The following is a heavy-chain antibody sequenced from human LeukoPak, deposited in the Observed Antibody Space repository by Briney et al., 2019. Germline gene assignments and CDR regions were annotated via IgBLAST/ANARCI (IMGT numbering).Heavy chain of an antibody. Sequence: GGSLRLSCAASGCTFSSYSMSWVRQAPGKGLEWVSCISSSSSYIYYADSVEGRFTISRDNAKNSLYLQMNSLRAEDTAVYYCARDHTRDSSGYWGQGTLVTVSS. J-gene: IGHJ4*02. CDR1: GCTFSSYS. CDR3: ARDHTRDSSGY. CDR2: ISSSSSYI. V-gene: IGHV3-21*01. D-gene: IGHD3-22*01.